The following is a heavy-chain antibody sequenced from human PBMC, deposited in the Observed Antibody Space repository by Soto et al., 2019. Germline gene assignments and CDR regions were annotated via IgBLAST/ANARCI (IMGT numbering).Heavy chain of an antibody. Sequence: PSETLSLTCAVYGGSFSGYYWSWIRQPPGKGLEWIGEINHSGSTNYNPSLKSRVTISVDTSKNQFSLKLSSVTAADTAVYYCARVDYDSSGYYYYFDYWGQGTLVTVSS. CDR3: ARVDYDSSGYYYYFDY. CDR2: INHSGST. V-gene: IGHV4-34*01. CDR1: GGSFSGYY. D-gene: IGHD3-22*01. J-gene: IGHJ4*02.